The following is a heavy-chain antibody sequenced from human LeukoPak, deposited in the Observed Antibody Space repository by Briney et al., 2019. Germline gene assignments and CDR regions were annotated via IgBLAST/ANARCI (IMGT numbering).Heavy chain of an antibody. J-gene: IGHJ4*02. CDR1: GYTFTGYY. D-gene: IGHD6-19*01. V-gene: IGHV1-2*02. CDR3: ARDRSGSSGWYYFDY. Sequence: ASVKVSCKASGYTFTGYYMHWVQQAPGQGLEWMGWINPNSGDTHYAQKFQGRVTMTREMSITTAYMELSRLRSDDTAVYYCARDRSGSSGWYYFDYWGQGTLVTVSS. CDR2: INPNSGDT.